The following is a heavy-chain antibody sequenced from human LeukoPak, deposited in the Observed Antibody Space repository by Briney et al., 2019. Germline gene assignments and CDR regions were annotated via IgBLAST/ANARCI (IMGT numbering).Heavy chain of an antibody. Sequence: GASLRLSCAASGFTFSSYAMSWVRQAPGKGLEWVSAISGSGGSTYYADSVKGRFTISRDNSRNTLYLQMNSLRAEDTAVYYCAKPKGTHCSSTSRYLPGFDYWGQGTLVTVSS. V-gene: IGHV3-23*01. CDR3: AKPKGTHCSSTSRYLPGFDY. CDR1: GFTFSSYA. CDR2: ISGSGGST. D-gene: IGHD2-2*01. J-gene: IGHJ4*02.